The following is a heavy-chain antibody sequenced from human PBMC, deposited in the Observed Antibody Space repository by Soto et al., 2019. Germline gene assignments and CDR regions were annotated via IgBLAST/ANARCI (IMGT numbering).Heavy chain of an antibody. CDR2: ISHSVIT. Sequence: SQTLSLTSAVSGYSISSGCYWGWIRQPAGKGLECIGSISHSVITYYNPSLKSRVTISVDTSKNQFSLKLSSVTAADTAVYYCARGPGGRVVPPGYFDYWARGTVVPV. J-gene: IGHJ4*02. CDR1: GYSISSGCY. D-gene: IGHD3-16*01. CDR3: ARGPGGRVVPPGYFDY. V-gene: IGHV4-38-2*01.